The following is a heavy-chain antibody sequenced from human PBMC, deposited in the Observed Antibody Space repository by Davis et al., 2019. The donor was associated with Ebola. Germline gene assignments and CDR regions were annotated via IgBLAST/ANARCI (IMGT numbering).Heavy chain of an antibody. CDR3: ARDRYSSSGFDY. Sequence: GGSLRLSCAPSGLSVSTNYMNWVRQAPGKGLEWVAVIWYDGSNKYYADSVKGRFTISRDNSKNTLYLQMNSLRAEDTAVYYCARDRYSSSGFDYWGQGTLVTVSS. J-gene: IGHJ4*02. D-gene: IGHD6-6*01. CDR1: GLSVSTNY. V-gene: IGHV3-33*01. CDR2: IWYDGSNK.